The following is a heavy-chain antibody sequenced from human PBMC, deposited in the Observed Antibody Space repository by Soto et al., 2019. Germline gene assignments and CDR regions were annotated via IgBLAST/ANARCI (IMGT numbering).Heavy chain of an antibody. CDR2: INAGNGNT. Sequence: APVEASCKASRYTFTSHAMHWVPPAPGKRLEWMGWINAGNGNTKYSQKFHGRGTITRDTTGGTAYMELSSLRSEDTAVYYCARDQGGTYYDDVGGSYRPASFDYWGQGTTVTVSS. CDR3: ARDQGGTYYDDVGGSYRPASFDY. V-gene: IGHV1-3*01. CDR1: RYTFTSHA. D-gene: IGHD3-16*02. J-gene: IGHJ4*03.